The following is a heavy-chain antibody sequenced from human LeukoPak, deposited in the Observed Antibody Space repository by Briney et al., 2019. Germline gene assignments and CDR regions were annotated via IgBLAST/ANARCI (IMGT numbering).Heavy chain of an antibody. CDR2: IYYSGST. CDR1: GGSISSYY. V-gene: IGHV4-59*01. Sequence: SETLSLTCTVSGGSISSYYWSWIRQPPGKGLEWIGYIYYSGSTNCNPSLKSRVTISVDTSKNQFSLKLSSVTAADTAVYYCARVLRYYYYMDVWGKGTTVTVSS. CDR3: ARVLRYYYYMDV. J-gene: IGHJ6*03.